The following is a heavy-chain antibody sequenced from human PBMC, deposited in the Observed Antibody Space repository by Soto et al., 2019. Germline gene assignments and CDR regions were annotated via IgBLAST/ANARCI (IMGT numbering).Heavy chain of an antibody. CDR2: INAGNGNT. D-gene: IGHD6-19*01. V-gene: IGHV1-3*01. CDR3: ARGIIVGGWYPYYFDY. J-gene: IGHJ4*01. CDR1: GYTFITYA. Sequence: ASVKVSCKASGYTFITYAMHWVRQAPGQRLEWMGWINAGNGNTKYSQKFQGRVSITRDTSASTAYMELSSLRSEDTAVYYCARGIIVGGWYPYYFDYWGQEPWSPSPQ.